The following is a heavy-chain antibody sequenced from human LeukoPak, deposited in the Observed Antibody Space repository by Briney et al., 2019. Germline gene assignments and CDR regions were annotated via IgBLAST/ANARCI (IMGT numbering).Heavy chain of an antibody. CDR1: N. Sequence: NWSCIRQPPWKGLERVGYVDYVGTTNYNPSLKSRVTISVDTSKNQYSLELSSVTPADTAVYYCARVGGLTEDFDVWGQGTMVIVSS. CDR2: VDYVGTT. D-gene: IGHD4/OR15-4a*01. V-gene: IGHV4-59*12. J-gene: IGHJ3*01. CDR3: ARVGGLTEDFDV.